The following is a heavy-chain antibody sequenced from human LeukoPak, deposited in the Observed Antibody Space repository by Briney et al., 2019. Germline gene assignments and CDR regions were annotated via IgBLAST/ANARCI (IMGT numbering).Heavy chain of an antibody. CDR2: MNPNNGNT. J-gene: IGHJ4*02. V-gene: IGHV1-8*01. D-gene: IGHD3-22*01. CDR3: ARDRGYDSSGISLFFDY. CDR1: GYTFTSYD. Sequence: ASVKVSCKASGYTFTSYDINWVRQATGQGLEWMGWMNPNNGNTGYAQKFQGRVTLTRNTSISTAYRELRSLISEDTAVYYCARDRGYDSSGISLFFDYWGQGTLVTVSS.